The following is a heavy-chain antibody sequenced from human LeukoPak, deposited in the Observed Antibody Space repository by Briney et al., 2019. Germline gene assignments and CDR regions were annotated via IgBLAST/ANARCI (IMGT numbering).Heavy chain of an antibody. D-gene: IGHD6-19*01. CDR1: GYTFTSYD. V-gene: IGHV1-8*03. Sequence: ASVKVSCKASGYTFTSYDINWVRQVTGQGLEWMGWMNPKSGNTGYAQKFQGRVTITRNTSISTAYMEVSSLRYEDTAVYYCARRAVDNSYFYYMDVWGKGTTVTVSS. J-gene: IGHJ6*03. CDR3: ARRAVDNSYFYYMDV. CDR2: MNPKSGNT.